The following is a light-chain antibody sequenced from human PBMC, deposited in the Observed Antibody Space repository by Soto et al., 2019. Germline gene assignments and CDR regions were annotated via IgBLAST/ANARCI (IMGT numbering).Light chain of an antibody. CDR1: QSVRSN. CDR2: DAS. Sequence: EIVMTQSPATLSVSLGERATLSCRASQSVRSNLAWYQQKPGQAPRLLIYDASTRAPGIPARFSGSGSGTELTLTISSLQSDDFAVYHCQQYGSSPPWTFGQGTKVEIK. V-gene: IGKV3-15*01. CDR3: QQYGSSPPWT. J-gene: IGKJ1*01.